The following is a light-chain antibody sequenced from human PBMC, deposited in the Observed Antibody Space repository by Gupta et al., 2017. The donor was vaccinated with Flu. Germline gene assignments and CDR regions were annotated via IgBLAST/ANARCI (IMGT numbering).Light chain of an antibody. V-gene: IGLV3-21*01. CDR1: NIGSET. Sequence: GKTDSIACGGNNIGSETVHWYQQKPGQAPVLVLYDDDFRPSGIPERFSGSNSGNTATLTIRRVEAGDEADYYCQVWDTASDHWLFGAGTTLTVV. CDR2: DDD. CDR3: QVWDTASDHWL. J-gene: IGLJ3*02.